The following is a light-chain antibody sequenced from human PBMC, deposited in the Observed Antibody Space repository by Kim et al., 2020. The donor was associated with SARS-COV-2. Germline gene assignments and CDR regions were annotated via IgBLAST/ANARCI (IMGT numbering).Light chain of an antibody. V-gene: IGLV3-21*04. J-gene: IGLJ2*01. CDR1: NIGSKS. CDR2: YDS. Sequence: SYELTQPPSVSVAPGKTARITCGGNNIGSKSVHWYQQKAGQAPVLVIYYDSDRPSGIPERFSGSNSGNTATLTISRVEAGDEADYYCQVWHSSSDHRVVFGGGTQLTVL. CDR3: QVWHSSSDHRVV.